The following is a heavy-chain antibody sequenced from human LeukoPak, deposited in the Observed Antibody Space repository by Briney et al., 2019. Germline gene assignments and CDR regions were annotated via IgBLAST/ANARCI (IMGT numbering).Heavy chain of an antibody. J-gene: IGHJ6*03. CDR2: ISGSGTTI. D-gene: IGHD3-22*01. CDR1: GFTFSSYS. CDR3: ARGTYYYDSSGYPYYYYYYMDV. V-gene: IGHV3-48*01. Sequence: GGSLRLSCVASGFTFSSYSLNWVRQAPGKGLEWVSYISGSGTTIYYADSVKGRFTISRDNAKNSLYLQMNSLRAEDTAVYYCARGTYYYDSSGYPYYYYYYMDVWGKGTMVTVSS.